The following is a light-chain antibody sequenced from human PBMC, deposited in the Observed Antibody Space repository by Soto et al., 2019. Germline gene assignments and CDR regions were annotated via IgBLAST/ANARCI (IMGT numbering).Light chain of an antibody. CDR1: SSDVGGHNY. J-gene: IGLJ1*01. CDR3: SSYTTSTPYV. V-gene: IGLV2-14*01. CDR2: EVT. Sequence: QSALTQPASVSGSPGQSITISCTGTSSDVGGHNYVSWYQQHPGKAPRLMIYEVTYRPSGVSNRFSGSKSGNTASLTISGLQAEDEADYYCSSYTTSTPYVFGTGTKLTVL.